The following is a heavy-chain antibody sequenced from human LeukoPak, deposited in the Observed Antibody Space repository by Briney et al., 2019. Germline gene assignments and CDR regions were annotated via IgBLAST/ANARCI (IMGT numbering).Heavy chain of an antibody. Sequence: ASVKVSCKASGYTFTGYYMHWVRQAPGQGLEWMGRINPNSGGTNYAQKFQGRVTMTRDTSVSTAYMELSRLRSDDTAVYYCARESGGEPAAFDPPDCWGQGTLVTVSS. CDR2: INPNSGGT. J-gene: IGHJ4*02. CDR1: GYTFTGYY. V-gene: IGHV1-2*06. CDR3: ARESGGEPAAFDPPDC. D-gene: IGHD2-2*01.